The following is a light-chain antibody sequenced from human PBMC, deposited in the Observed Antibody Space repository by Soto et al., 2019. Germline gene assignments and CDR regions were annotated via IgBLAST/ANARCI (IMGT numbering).Light chain of an antibody. Sequence: EIVMTQSPATLSVSPGERATLSCRASQSVGSKLAWYQQKPGQAPRLLIHGASTRATGVPARFSGSGSGTELTLTISGLQSEDFAIYYCQQYNNWPPWTFGQGTRVEIK. CDR1: QSVGSK. V-gene: IGKV3-15*01. CDR3: QQYNNWPPWT. J-gene: IGKJ1*01. CDR2: GAS.